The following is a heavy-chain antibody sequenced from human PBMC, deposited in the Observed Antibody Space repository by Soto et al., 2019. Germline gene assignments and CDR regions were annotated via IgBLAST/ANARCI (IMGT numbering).Heavy chain of an antibody. D-gene: IGHD3-10*01. J-gene: IGHJ4*02. Sequence: GSVKVSCKASGYTFTSYYMHWVRQAPRQGLEWMGIINPSGGDTTYAQKFQGRVTMTRDTSTSTIYMELSSLKSEDTAIYYCTRGGRPLHYWGQGTLVTVSS. CDR3: TRGGRPLHY. CDR1: GYTFTSYY. V-gene: IGHV1-46*03. CDR2: INPSGGDT.